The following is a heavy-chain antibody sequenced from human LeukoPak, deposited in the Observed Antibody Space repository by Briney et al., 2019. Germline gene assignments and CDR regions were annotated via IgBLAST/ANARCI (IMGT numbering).Heavy chain of an antibody. CDR1: GGSIDSRSYY. CDR3: ARDRRREQLHAFDI. D-gene: IGHD1/OR15-1a*01. V-gene: IGHV4-39*07. Sequence: SETLSLTCTVSGGSIDSRSYYWGWIRQPPGKGLEWIGSVYYSGSAYYNPSLKSRVTISVDTSKNQFSLMLTSVTAADTAVYYCARDRRREQLHAFDIWGQGTMVTVSS. CDR2: VYYSGSA. J-gene: IGHJ3*02.